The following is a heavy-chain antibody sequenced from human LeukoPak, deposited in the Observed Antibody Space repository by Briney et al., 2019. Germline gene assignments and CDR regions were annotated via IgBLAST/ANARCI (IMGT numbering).Heavy chain of an antibody. V-gene: IGHV3-21*01. CDR3: ARAYYCSSTSCYWGLTFDY. D-gene: IGHD2-2*01. Sequence: GGSLRLSCAASGFTFSSYSMNWVRQAPGKGLEWVSSISSSSSYLYYADSVKGRFTISRDNAKNSLYLQMNSLRAEDTAVYYCARAYYCSSTSCYWGLTFDYWGQGTLVTVSS. J-gene: IGHJ4*02. CDR1: GFTFSSYS. CDR2: ISSSSSYL.